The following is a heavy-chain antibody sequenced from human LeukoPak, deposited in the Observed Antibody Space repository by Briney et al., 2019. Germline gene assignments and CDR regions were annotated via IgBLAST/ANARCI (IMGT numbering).Heavy chain of an antibody. CDR2: MNPNSGNT. D-gene: IGHD7-27*01. CDR3: ARAMGTDAFDI. CDR1: GYTFTSYG. Sequence: ASVKVSCKASGYTFTSYGISWVRQATGQGLEWMGWMNPNSGNTGYAQKFQGRVTITRNTSISTAYMELSSLRSEDTAVYYCARAMGTDAFDIWGQGTMVTASS. J-gene: IGHJ3*02. V-gene: IGHV1-8*03.